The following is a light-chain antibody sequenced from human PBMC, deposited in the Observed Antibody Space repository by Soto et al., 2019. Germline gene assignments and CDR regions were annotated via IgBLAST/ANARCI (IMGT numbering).Light chain of an antibody. J-gene: IGKJ4*01. CDR3: QKYNSVPLA. CDR1: QGFSTY. V-gene: IGKV1-27*01. CDR2: AAS. Sequence: DIQMTQSPSSLSASVGDRVTITCRASQGFSTYLAWYQQKPGKVPKLLIFAASTLQSGVLSRFSGSGSGTDFTLTISSLQPEDVATYYCQKYNSVPLAFGGGTKVEIK.